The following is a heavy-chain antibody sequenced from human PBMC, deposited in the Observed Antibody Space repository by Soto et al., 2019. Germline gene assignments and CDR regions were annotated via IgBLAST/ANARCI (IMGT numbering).Heavy chain of an antibody. CDR3: ARVVKAGDYGDYGRYYFDY. V-gene: IGHV1-18*04. D-gene: IGHD4-17*01. J-gene: IGHJ4*01. CDR2: ISAYSVNT. Sequence: QVQLVQSGAEGKKPGASVKVSCKASGYTFTTYGITWVRQAPGQGLEWMGWISAYSVNTNYAQKLQGRLTVTPDTSKNTAYMDLRSLRSDDTAVYYCARVVKAGDYGDYGRYYFDYWGHGTLVTVSS. CDR1: GYTFTTYG.